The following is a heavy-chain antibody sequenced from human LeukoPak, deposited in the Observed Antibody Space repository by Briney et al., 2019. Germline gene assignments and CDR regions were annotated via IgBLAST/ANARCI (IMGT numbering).Heavy chain of an antibody. Sequence: SETLSLTCAVYGGSFSGYYWSWLRQPPGKGLEWIGYIYYSGSTNYNPSLKSRVTISVDTSKNQFSLKLSSVTAADTAVYYCAREGLTTVTNYYYYGMDVWGQGTTVTVSS. V-gene: IGHV4-59*01. CDR1: GGSFSGYY. CDR3: AREGLTTVTNYYYYGMDV. D-gene: IGHD4-11*01. CDR2: IYYSGST. J-gene: IGHJ6*02.